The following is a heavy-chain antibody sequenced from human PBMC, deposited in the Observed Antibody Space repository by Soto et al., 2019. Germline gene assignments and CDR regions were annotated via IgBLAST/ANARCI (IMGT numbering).Heavy chain of an antibody. CDR1: GVTVSNNY. CDR3: ARDTYDDY. V-gene: IGHV3-66*01. Sequence: EVQLVESGGGLVQPGGSLRLSCAASGVTVSNNYMSWVRQAPGKGLEWVSVIYSGGRTYYADSVKGRFIISRDSSKTTLYLQMNSLRAADTAVYYCARDTYDDYRGQGTLVTVSS. D-gene: IGHD3-3*01. J-gene: IGHJ4*02. CDR2: IYSGGRT.